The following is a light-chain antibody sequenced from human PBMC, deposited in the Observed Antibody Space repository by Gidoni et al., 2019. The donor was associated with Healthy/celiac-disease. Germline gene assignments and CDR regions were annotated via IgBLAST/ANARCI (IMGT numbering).Light chain of an antibody. J-gene: IGKJ5*01. CDR3: QQYYSTPIT. CDR2: WAS. V-gene: IGKV4-1*01. Sequence: DIVMTQSPDSLAVSLGERATINCKSSQSVLYSSNHKNYLAWYQQKPGQPPKLLIYWASTRESGVPDRFSGSGSGTDFTLTISSLQAEDVAFYYCQQYYSTPITFGQGTRLEIK. CDR1: QSVLYSSNHKNY.